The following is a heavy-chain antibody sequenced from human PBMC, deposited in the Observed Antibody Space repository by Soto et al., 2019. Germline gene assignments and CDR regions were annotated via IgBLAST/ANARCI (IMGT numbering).Heavy chain of an antibody. CDR1: GFTVSSNY. V-gene: IGHV3-53*04. D-gene: IGHD3-10*01. CDR2: IYSGGST. J-gene: IGHJ3*02. CDR3: ARAGITMVRGVIITTDRAFDI. Sequence: GGSLRLSCAASGFTVSSNYMSWVRQAPGKGLEWVSVIYSGGSTYYADSVKGRFTISRHNSKNTLYLQMNSLRAEDTAVYYCARAGITMVRGVIITTDRAFDIWGQGTMVTVSS.